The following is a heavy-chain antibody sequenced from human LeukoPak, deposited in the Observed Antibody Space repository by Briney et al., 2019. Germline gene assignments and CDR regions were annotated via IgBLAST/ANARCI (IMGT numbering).Heavy chain of an antibody. D-gene: IGHD2-2*01. J-gene: IGHJ6*03. CDR1: GFTFSSYG. CDR3: ARDNIVVVPAANYYYMDV. V-gene: IGHV3-30*02. CDR2: IRYDGSNK. Sequence: GGSLRLSCAASGFTFSSYGMHWVRQAPGKGLEWVAFIRYDGSNKYYADSVKGRFTISRDNSKNTLYLQMNSLRAEDTAVYYCARDNIVVVPAANYYYMDVWGKGTTVTVSS.